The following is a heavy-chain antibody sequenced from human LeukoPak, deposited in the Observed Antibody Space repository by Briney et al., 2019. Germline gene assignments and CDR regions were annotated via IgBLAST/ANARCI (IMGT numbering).Heavy chain of an antibody. CDR1: GYTFTSHD. J-gene: IGHJ6*02. CDR2: LNPSSGNT. Sequence: ASVKVSCKASGYTFTSHDINWVRQASGQGLEWMGSLNPSSGNTGYAQKFQGRVTMTRNTSISTAYMELRSLRSDDTAVYYCARDRVVVVAATENLDYYYGMDVWGQGTTVTVSS. D-gene: IGHD2-15*01. V-gene: IGHV1-8*01. CDR3: ARDRVVVVAATENLDYYYGMDV.